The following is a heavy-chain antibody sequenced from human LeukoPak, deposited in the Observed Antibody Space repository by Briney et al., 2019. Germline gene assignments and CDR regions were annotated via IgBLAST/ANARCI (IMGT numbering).Heavy chain of an antibody. D-gene: IGHD4-23*01. CDR3: AKDKGKSSFDY. CDR2: ISGSGGST. Sequence: GGSLRLSCAASGFTFSSYAMSWVRQAPGKGLEWVSAISGSGGSTYYADSVKGRFTISRDNSKNTVYLQMNDLRAEDTAVYYCAKDKGKSSFDYWGQGTLVTVSS. CDR1: GFTFSSYA. V-gene: IGHV3-23*01. J-gene: IGHJ4*02.